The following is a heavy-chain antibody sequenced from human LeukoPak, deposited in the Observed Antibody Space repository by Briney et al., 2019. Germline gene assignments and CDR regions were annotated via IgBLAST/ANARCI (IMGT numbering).Heavy chain of an antibody. CDR1: GGSISSYY. CDR3: ARDHSTAPYYYYMDV. D-gene: IGHD4-17*01. J-gene: IGHJ6*03. V-gene: IGHV4-59*12. Sequence: PSETLSLTCTVSGGSISSYYWSWIRQPPGKGLEWIGYIYYSGSTNYNPSLKSRVTISVDTSKNQFSLKLSSVTAADTAVYYCARDHSTAPYYYYMDVWGKGTTVTVSS. CDR2: IYYSGST.